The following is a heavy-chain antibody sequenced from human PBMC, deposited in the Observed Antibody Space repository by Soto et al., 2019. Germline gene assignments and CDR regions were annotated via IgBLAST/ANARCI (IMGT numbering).Heavy chain of an antibody. V-gene: IGHV3-33*01. CDR1: GFTFSSYG. J-gene: IGHJ1*01. Sequence: GGSLRLSCAASGFTFSSYGMHWVRQAPGKGLEWVAVIWYDGSNKYYVDSVKGRFTISRDNSKNTLYLQMNSLRAEDTAVYYCARASVVTGQYFQHWGQGTLVTVSS. CDR2: IWYDGSNK. CDR3: ARASVVTGQYFQH. D-gene: IGHD2-15*01.